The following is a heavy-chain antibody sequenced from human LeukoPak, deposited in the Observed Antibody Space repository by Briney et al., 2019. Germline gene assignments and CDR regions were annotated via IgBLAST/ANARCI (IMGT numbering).Heavy chain of an antibody. J-gene: IGHJ4*02. CDR1: GFSFSAYW. Sequence: GGSLRLSCAASGFSFSAYWITWLRQAPGTGLEWVANINPAGSETYYVDPVKGRFSISRDNAKNLVYLQMNSLRAEDTAVYHCARFGYVAAVDVWGQGTPVTVSS. CDR3: ARFGYVAAVDV. CDR2: INPAGSET. V-gene: IGHV3-7*01. D-gene: IGHD2-15*01.